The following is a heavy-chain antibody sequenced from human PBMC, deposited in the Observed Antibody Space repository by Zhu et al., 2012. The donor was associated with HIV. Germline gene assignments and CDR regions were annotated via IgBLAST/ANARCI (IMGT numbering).Heavy chain of an antibody. CDR3: AKETGYCSSTSCYVEYSQH. CDR1: GFTFSSYA. V-gene: IGHV3-23*01. CDR2: ISGSGGST. D-gene: IGHD2-2*03. Sequence: EVQLLESGGGLVQPGGSLRLSCAASGFTFSSYAMSWVRQAPGKGLEWVSAISGSGGSTYYADSVKGRFTISRDNSKNTLYLQMNSLRAEDTAVYYCAKETGYCSSTSCYVEYSQHWGQGTLVTVSS. J-gene: IGHJ1*01.